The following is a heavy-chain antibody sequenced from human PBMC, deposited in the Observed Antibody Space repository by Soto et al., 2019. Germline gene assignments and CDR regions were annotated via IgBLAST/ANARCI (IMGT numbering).Heavy chain of an antibody. CDR3: ARDPHYYDSSGYPYYFDY. CDR2: IKQDGSEK. CDR1: GFTFSSYW. Sequence: EVQLVESGGGLVQPGGSLRLSCAASGFTFSSYWMSWVRQAPGKGLEWVANIKQDGSEKYYVDSVKGRFTISRDNAKNSLYLQMNSLRAEDTAVYYCARDPHYYDSSGYPYYFDYWGQGTLVTVSS. J-gene: IGHJ4*02. D-gene: IGHD3-22*01. V-gene: IGHV3-7*03.